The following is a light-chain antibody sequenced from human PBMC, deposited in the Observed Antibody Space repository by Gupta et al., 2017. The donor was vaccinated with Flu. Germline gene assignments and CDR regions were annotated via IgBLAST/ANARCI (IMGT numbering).Light chain of an antibody. Sequence: ISGSGSTSSIGRHHVYGYLQLPGTAPKLVIYINDQRPSGVPERFSGSKSGTSASLAISGLRAEDEADYYCATGDSSMEAWVFGGGTKLTVL. CDR3: ATGDSSMEAWV. J-gene: IGLJ3*02. V-gene: IGLV1-47*02. CDR1: TSSIGRHH. CDR2: IND.